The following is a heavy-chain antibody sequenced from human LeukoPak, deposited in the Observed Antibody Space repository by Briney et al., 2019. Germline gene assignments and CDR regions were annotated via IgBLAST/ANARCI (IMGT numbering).Heavy chain of an antibody. CDR3: AKGPAPRLGEFSYHALVDY. Sequence: PGGSLRLSCAASGFIFSHYGMHWVRQAPGKGLEWVAFISYDGSNENIADSVKGRFIISRDNSKNTLYLQMNSLRAEDTAVYYCAKGPAPRLGEFSYHALVDYWGQGTLVTVSS. CDR1: GFIFSHYG. V-gene: IGHV3-30*02. CDR2: ISYDGSNE. J-gene: IGHJ4*02. D-gene: IGHD3-16*02.